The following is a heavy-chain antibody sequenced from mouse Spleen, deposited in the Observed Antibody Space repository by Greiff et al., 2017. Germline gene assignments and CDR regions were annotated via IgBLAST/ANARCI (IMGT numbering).Heavy chain of an antibody. D-gene: IGHD2-3*01. V-gene: IGHV1-69*02. J-gene: IGHJ1*01. CDR1: GYTFTSYW. CDR3: TRGEIYDGYYKYFDV. CDR2: IYPSDSYT. Sequence: QVQLQQPGAELVRPGASVKLSCKASGYTFTSYWINWVKQRPGQGLEWIGNIYPSDSYTNYNQKFKDKATLTVDKSSSTAYMQLSSPTSEDSAVYYCTRGEIYDGYYKYFDVWGAGTTVTVSS.